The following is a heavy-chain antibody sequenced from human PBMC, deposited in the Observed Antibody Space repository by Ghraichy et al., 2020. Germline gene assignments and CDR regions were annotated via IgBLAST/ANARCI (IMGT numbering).Heavy chain of an antibody. CDR3: ARNYCSTTNCYANGLDV. CDR1: GYSISSGYY. V-gene: IGHV4-38-2*01. D-gene: IGHD2-2*01. J-gene: IGHJ6*02. Sequence: SETLSLTCAVSGYSISSGYYWGWMRQPPGKGLEWIGSINNSGRTYHNPSLKSRVTISVDTSKNQFSLKLNSVTAADTAVYYCARNYCSTTNCYANGLDVWGQGTTVTVSS. CDR2: INNSGRT.